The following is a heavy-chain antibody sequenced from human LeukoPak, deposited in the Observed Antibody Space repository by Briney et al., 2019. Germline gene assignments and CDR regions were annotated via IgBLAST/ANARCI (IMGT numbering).Heavy chain of an antibody. CDR1: GFTFSSYW. Sequence: GGSLRLSCAASGFTFSSYWMSWIRQAPGKGLEWVSYISSSGSTIYYADSVKGRFTISRDNAKNSLYLQMNSLRAEDTAVYYCARTPEGPPLMDVWGKGTTVTVSS. CDR3: ARTPEGPPLMDV. V-gene: IGHV3-11*04. J-gene: IGHJ6*04. CDR2: ISSSGSTI.